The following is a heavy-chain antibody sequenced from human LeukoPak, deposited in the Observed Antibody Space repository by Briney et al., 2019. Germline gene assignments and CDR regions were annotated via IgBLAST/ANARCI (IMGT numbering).Heavy chain of an antibody. J-gene: IGHJ1*01. V-gene: IGHV1-2*02. CDR2: INPNSGGT. Sequence: GASVKVSCKASGYTFTGYYMHWVRQAPGQGLEWVGWINPNSGGTNYAQKFQGRVTMTRDTSISTAYMELSRLRSDDTAVYYCATKYYGSGSYYSEGYFQHWGQGTLVTVSS. D-gene: IGHD3-10*01. CDR3: ATKYYGSGSYYSEGYFQH. CDR1: GYTFTGYY.